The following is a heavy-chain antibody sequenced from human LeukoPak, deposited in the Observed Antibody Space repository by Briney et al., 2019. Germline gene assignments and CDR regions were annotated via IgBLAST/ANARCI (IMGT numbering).Heavy chain of an antibody. V-gene: IGHV3-23*01. J-gene: IGHJ4*02. CDR2: ISGSGGST. CDR1: GFTFSSYG. D-gene: IGHD4-11*01. Sequence: GGSVRLSCAASGFTFSSYGMSWVRQAPGKGLEWVSAISGSGGSTYYADSVKGRFTISRDNSKTTMFLQMNSLRVEDTALYYCARGARLQPMGEFWGQGTLVTVSS. CDR3: ARGARLQPMGEF.